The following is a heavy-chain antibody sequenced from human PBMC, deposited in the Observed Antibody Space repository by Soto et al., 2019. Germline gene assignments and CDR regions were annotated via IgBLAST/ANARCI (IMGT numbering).Heavy chain of an antibody. CDR3: GKDDGGYPPTAPP. CDR1: GITISNYP. J-gene: IGHJ5*02. Sequence: EVQLLESGGGLVQPGGSLRLSCAASGITISNYPMSWVRQAPGKGLDWVSGISGSGDRTYYADSAKGRFTISKDISRNSLSLQRDSRGVEDTAVYFCGKDDGGYPPTAPPWGQGTRATVSS. V-gene: IGHV3-23*01. CDR2: ISGSGDRT. D-gene: IGHD3-22*01.